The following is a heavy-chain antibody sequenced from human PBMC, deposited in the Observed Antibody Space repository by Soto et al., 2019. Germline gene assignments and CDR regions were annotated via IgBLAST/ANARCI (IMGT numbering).Heavy chain of an antibody. CDR1: GASISRGGNS. V-gene: IGHV4-30-2*01. CDR2: IYHSGST. J-gene: IGHJ4*02. D-gene: IGHD5-12*01. Sequence: QLQLRESGSGLVKPSQTLSLTCTVSGASISRGGNSWNWIRRPPGKALEWIGYIYHSGSTYYNPSLKSRVSISASRSKNQISLRLRSVTAADTAVYYCARGGYSGYDFNFDHWGQGTLVTVSS. CDR3: ARGGYSGYDFNFDH.